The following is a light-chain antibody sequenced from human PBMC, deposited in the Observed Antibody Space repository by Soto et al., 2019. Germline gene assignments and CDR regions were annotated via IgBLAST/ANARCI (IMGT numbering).Light chain of an antibody. CDR3: QQYNNWPSWT. V-gene: IGKV3-15*01. CDR1: QSVSSN. J-gene: IGKJ1*01. CDR2: GAS. Sequence: EIVMTQSPATLSLSVGERATLSCRASQSVSSNLAWYQQKPGQAPRLLIYGASTRATGIPARFSGSGSGTEFTLPISSMQSADFAAYYCQQYNNWPSWTFGQGTKVDIK.